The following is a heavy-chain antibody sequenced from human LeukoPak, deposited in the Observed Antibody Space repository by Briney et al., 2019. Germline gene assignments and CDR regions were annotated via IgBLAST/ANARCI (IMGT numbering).Heavy chain of an antibody. CDR3: ARPGVTTDAFDI. J-gene: IGHJ3*02. V-gene: IGHV5-51*01. Sequence: GESLKISCKGSGYSFTTYWIGWLRQMPGKGLEWMGVIYPGDSETIYSPSFQGQVTISADKSISTAYLQWSSLKASDTAMYYCARPGVTTDAFDIWGQGTMVTVSS. CDR2: IYPGDSET. CDR1: GYSFTTYW. D-gene: IGHD4-17*01.